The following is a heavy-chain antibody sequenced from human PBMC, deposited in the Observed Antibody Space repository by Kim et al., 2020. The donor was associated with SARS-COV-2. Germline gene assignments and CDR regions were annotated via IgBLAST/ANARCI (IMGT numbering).Heavy chain of an antibody. CDR1: GFTFSSYA. J-gene: IGHJ4*02. D-gene: IGHD2-15*01. CDR3: AKGGGLGYCASVSCYCYAD. Sequence: GGSLRLSCAASGFTFSSYAMSWVRQAPGKGLEWVSGISSSGGTTYYADSVRGRFTISRDNSKNTLYLQMNSLRAEDTAAYYCAKGGGLGYCASVSCYCYADWGQGTLVTVSS. V-gene: IGHV3-23*01. CDR2: ISSSGGTT.